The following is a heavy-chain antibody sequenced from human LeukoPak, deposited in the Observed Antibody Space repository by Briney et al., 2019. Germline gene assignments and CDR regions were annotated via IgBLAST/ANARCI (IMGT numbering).Heavy chain of an antibody. D-gene: IGHD4-17*01. J-gene: IGHJ4*02. Sequence: GGSLRLSCAASGFTVSSNYMSWVRQAPGKGLEWVSVIYSGGSTYYADSVKGRFTISRDNSKNTLYLQMNSLRAEDTAVYYCAREYLDYGDPEGDYWGQGTLVTVSS. V-gene: IGHV3-53*01. CDR2: IYSGGST. CDR3: AREYLDYGDPEGDY. CDR1: GFTVSSNY.